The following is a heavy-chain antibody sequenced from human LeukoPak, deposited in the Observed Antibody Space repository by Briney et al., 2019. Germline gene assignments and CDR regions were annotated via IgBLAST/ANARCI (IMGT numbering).Heavy chain of an antibody. V-gene: IGHV1-8*01. D-gene: IGHD5-18*01. Sequence: ASAKVSCKASGYTFTSYDINWVRQATGQGLEWMGWMNPNSGNTGYAQKFQGRVTMTRNTSISTAYMELSSLRSEDTAVYYCARGRGYSYGYSHWFDPWGQGTLVTVSS. CDR2: MNPNSGNT. CDR3: ARGRGYSYGYSHWFDP. J-gene: IGHJ5*02. CDR1: GYTFTSYD.